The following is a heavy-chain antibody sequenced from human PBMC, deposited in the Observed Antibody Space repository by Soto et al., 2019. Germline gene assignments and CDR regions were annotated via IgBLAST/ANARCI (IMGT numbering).Heavy chain of an antibody. CDR1: GYSFTSYW. CDR3: ARVTTSAFLDYYYMDV. J-gene: IGHJ6*03. Sequence: GESLKISCKGSGYSFTSYWIGWVRQMPGKGLEWMGIIYPGDSDTRYSPSFQGQVTISADKSISTAYLQWGSLKASDTAMYYCARVTTSAFLDYYYMDVWGKGTTVTVS. CDR2: IYPGDSDT. D-gene: IGHD4-17*01. V-gene: IGHV5-51*01.